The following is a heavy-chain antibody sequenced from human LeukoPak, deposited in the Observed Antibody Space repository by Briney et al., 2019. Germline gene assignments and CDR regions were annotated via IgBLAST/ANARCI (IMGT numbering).Heavy chain of an antibody. D-gene: IGHD2-2*01. CDR2: ISYDGSNK. Sequence: AGGSLRLSCAASGFTFSSYGMHWVRQAPGKGLEWVAVISYDGSNKYYADSVKGRFTISRENSKNTLYLQMNSLRAEDTAVYYCAKRIASSTSCCDFDYWGQGTLVTVSS. CDR3: AKRIASSTSCCDFDY. CDR1: GFTFSSYG. J-gene: IGHJ4*02. V-gene: IGHV3-30*18.